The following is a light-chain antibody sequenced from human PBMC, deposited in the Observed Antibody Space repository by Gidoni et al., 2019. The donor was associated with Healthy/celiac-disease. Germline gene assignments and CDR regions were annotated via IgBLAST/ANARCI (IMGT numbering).Light chain of an antibody. CDR3: QQYSSTPRT. J-gene: IGKJ4*01. V-gene: IGKV4-1*01. CDR2: WAS. CDR1: QSVLYSSNNKND. Sequence: DIVMTQSPDSLAVSLGERATINCKSSQSVLYSSNNKNDLAWYQQKPGQPPKLRIYWASTRESVVPDLFSGSGSGTDFTLTISSLQAEDVAVYYCQQYSSTPRTFGGGTKVEIK.